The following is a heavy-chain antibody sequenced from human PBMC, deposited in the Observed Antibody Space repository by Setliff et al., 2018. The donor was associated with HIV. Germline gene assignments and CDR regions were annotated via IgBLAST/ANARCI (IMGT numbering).Heavy chain of an antibody. Sequence: GGSLRLSCAASKFTFRGYWMSWVRQAPGKGLEWVANIKQDGREKYYADSVKGRFSISRDNARNSVYLQMNSLSVADTAVYYCVGPDYEDPQGGQWGQGTLVTVSS. CDR3: VGPDYEDPQGGQ. V-gene: IGHV3-7*03. CDR1: KFTFRGYW. J-gene: IGHJ1*01. CDR2: IKQDGREK. D-gene: IGHD4-17*01.